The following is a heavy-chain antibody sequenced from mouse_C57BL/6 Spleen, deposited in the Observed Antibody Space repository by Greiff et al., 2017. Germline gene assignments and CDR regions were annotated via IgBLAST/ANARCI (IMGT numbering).Heavy chain of an antibody. CDR3: ARRGYDWYFDV. Sequence: EVKLVESGGGLVKPGGSLKLSCAASGFTFSSYAMSWVRQTPEQRLEWVATISDGGSYTYYPDNVKGRFTISRDNAKNNLYLQMSHLKSEDTAMYYCARRGYDWYFDVWGTGTTVTVSS. J-gene: IGHJ1*03. V-gene: IGHV5-4*03. CDR2: ISDGGSYT. D-gene: IGHD3-1*01. CDR1: GFTFSSYA.